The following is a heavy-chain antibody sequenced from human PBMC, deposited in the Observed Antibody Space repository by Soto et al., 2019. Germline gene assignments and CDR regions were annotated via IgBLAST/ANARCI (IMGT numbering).Heavy chain of an antibody. D-gene: IGHD1-1*01. CDR1: GYTFTSYD. Sequence: QVQLVQSGAEVKKPGASVKVSCKASGYTFTSYDISWVRQATGQGLEWMGRLNPNSVNTAYAQKFQGRVTMTRITSISTAYMELSSLRSEAAAVYYCARTTPYYYYAMDVWGQGTTVTVSS. J-gene: IGHJ6*02. V-gene: IGHV1-8*01. CDR2: LNPNSVNT. CDR3: ARTTPYYYYAMDV.